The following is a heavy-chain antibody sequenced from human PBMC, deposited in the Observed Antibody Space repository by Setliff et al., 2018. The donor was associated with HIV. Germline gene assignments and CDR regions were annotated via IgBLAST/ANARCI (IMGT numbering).Heavy chain of an antibody. CDR3: ARGWEGGMDY. CDR2: INPGGGST. J-gene: IGHJ4*02. CDR1: GYTFTRYF. Sequence: ASVKVSCKASGYTFTRYFMHCVRQAPGQGLEWLGMINPGGGSTWYAQKFQGRVTMTGDTSTNTLYMELSSLRSEDTAVYYCARGWEGGMDYWGQGTLVTVS. D-gene: IGHD1-26*01. V-gene: IGHV1-46*01.